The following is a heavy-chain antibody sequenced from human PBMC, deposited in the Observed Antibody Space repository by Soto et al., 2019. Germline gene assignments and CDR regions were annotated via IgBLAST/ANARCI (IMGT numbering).Heavy chain of an antibody. CDR3: ANDYCSGGSCYLYAFDI. CDR1: GGSISSGGYS. CDR2: IYHSGST. Sequence: QLQLQESGSGLVKPSQTLSLTCAVSGGSISSGGYSWSWIRQPPGKGLEWIGYIYHSGSTYYNPSLKSRVTISVDRSKNQFSLKLSSVTAADTAVYYCANDYCSGGSCYLYAFDIWGQGTMVTVSS. J-gene: IGHJ3*02. D-gene: IGHD2-15*01. V-gene: IGHV4-30-2*01.